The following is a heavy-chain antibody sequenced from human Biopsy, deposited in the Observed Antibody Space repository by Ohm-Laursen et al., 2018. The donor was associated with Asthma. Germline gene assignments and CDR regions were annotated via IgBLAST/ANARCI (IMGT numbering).Heavy chain of an antibody. CDR3: ARVFDQEPPSFDY. CDR2: ISPGAGST. J-gene: IGHJ4*02. Sequence: SLRLSCAASGFTFSSYGMNWVRQAPGKGLQWVSSISPGAGSTYYADSVRGRFTISRDNSNTVFLQMNSLRAEDTAVYYCARVFDQEPPSFDYWGQGTLVSVSA. V-gene: IGHV3-23*01. D-gene: IGHD1-26*01. CDR1: GFTFSSYG.